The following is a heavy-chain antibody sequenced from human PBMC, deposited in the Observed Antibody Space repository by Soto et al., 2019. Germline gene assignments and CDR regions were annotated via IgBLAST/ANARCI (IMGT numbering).Heavy chain of an antibody. V-gene: IGHV4-4*01. J-gene: IGHJ4*02. Sequence: LSLTCAVSGVSISSGNWWTWVRQSPQRGLEYIGEIFHDGTANYYPSFERRVAISVDTSKNQFSLKLTSVTAADTAIYFCARLVYDTRLNYMYFDFWGQGTLVTAPQ. CDR2: IFHDGTA. D-gene: IGHD3-10*01. CDR1: GVSISSGNW. CDR3: ARLVYDTRLNYMYFDF.